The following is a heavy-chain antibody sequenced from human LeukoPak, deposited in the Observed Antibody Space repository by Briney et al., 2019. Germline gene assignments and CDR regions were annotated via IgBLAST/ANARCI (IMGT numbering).Heavy chain of an antibody. J-gene: IGHJ4*02. CDR2: INDGSTT. V-gene: IGHV3-74*01. CDR3: AREGATTAFDY. CDR1: GFTFNNNW. Sequence: GGSLRLSCVASGFTFNNNWMHWVRQAPGKGLVWVSRINDGSTTSYADSAKGRFTISRDIFKNTVYLQMNSLRAEDTAVYYCAREGATTAFDYWGQGTLVTVSS. D-gene: IGHD1-26*01.